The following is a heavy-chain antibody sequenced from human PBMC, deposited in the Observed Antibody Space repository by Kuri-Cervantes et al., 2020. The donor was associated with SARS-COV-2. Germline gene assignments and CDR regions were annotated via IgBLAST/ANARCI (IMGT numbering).Heavy chain of an antibody. CDR3: ARATYYYDSSGYYSDY. D-gene: IGHD3-22*01. V-gene: IGHV4-34*01. CDR1: GGSFSGYY. Sequence: SETLSLTCAVYGGSFSGYYWSWTRQPPGKGLEWIGEINHSGSTNYNPSLKSRVTISVDTSKNQFSLKLSSVTAADTAVYYCARATYYYDSSGYYSDYWGQGTLVTVSS. CDR2: INHSGST. J-gene: IGHJ4*02.